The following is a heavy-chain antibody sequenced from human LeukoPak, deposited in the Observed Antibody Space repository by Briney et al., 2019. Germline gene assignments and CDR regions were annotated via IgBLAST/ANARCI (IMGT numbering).Heavy chain of an antibody. V-gene: IGHV5-51*01. Sequence: GESLKISCKGSGYSFTTYWIGWVRQMPGKGLEGMGIIFPGDSDTLYSLSFQGQVTISADKSINTAYLQWSSLKASDTAMYYCATSESQTKFDFWGQGTLVTVSS. D-gene: IGHD1/OR15-1a*01. CDR2: IFPGDSDT. J-gene: IGHJ4*02. CDR3: ATSESQTKFDF. CDR1: GYSFTTYW.